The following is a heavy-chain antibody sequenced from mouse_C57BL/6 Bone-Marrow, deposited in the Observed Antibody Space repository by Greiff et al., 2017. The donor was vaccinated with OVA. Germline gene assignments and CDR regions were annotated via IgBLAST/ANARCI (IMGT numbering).Heavy chain of an antibody. CDR1: GYTFTSYW. J-gene: IGHJ3*01. Sequence: QVQLKQPGAELVKPGASVKGSCKASGYTFTSYWMHWVKQRPGQGLEWIGRIHPSDSDTNYNQKFKGKATLTVDKSSSTAYVQLSSVTSEDSAVYYCAIGYYGSSYGFAYWGQGTLVTVSA. V-gene: IGHV1-74*01. D-gene: IGHD1-1*01. CDR3: AIGYYGSSYGFAY. CDR2: IHPSDSDT.